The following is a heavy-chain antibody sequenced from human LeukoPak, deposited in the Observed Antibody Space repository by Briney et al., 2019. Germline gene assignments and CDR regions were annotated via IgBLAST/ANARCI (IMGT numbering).Heavy chain of an antibody. J-gene: IGHJ4*02. D-gene: IGHD1-1*01. Sequence: GGSLRLSCAPSGFKFDDYGMSCVRRAPGKGLEWVSGINWNGGSTGYADSVKGRFTISRDNAKNSLYLQMNSLRAEDTALYYCARGATGTTFDYWGQGTLVTVSS. CDR3: ARGATGTTFDY. CDR1: GFKFDDYG. V-gene: IGHV3-20*04. CDR2: INWNGGST.